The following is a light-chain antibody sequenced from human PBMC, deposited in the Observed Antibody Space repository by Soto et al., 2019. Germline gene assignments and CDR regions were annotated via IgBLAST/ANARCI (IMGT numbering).Light chain of an antibody. Sequence: QGAQTHPASVSLSPGELITIACTGTSSDVGGYNYVSWYQQHPGKAPKLMIYEVSNRPSRVSNRLSGSKSGNTASLTISGLQAEEAADYYCSSYTSSTTVVFGTGPKVTVL. CDR2: EVS. CDR3: SSYTSSTTVV. J-gene: IGLJ1*01. CDR1: SSDVGGYNY. V-gene: IGLV2-14*01.